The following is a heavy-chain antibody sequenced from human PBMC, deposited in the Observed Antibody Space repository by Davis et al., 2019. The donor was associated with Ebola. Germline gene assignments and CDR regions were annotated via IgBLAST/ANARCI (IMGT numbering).Heavy chain of an antibody. CDR1: GFTFSSYA. Sequence: GESLKISCGASGFTFSSYAMSWVRQAPGKGLEWVSSISNGGVRTEYADSVKGRFIISRDNSKNTLYLQMNSLRDEDTAVYYCARGALAAADGSWGQGTLVTVSS. V-gene: IGHV3-23*01. J-gene: IGHJ5*02. CDR3: ARGALAAADGS. CDR2: ISNGGVRT. D-gene: IGHD6-13*01.